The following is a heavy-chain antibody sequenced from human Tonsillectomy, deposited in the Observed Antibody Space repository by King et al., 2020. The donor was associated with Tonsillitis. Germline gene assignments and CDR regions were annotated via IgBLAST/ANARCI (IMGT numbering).Heavy chain of an antibody. Sequence: QLQESGPGLVKPSQTLSLTCAISGDSVTRNSAAWNWIRQSPSRGLEWLGRTYYRSKWYNDYAVSLKSRITINPDTSKNQFSLQQNSVTPEDTAVYYCAREGSSSSWGLDYWGQGTLVTVSS. CDR2: TYYRSKWYN. D-gene: IGHD6-13*01. V-gene: IGHV6-1*01. J-gene: IGHJ4*02. CDR1: GDSVTRNSAA. CDR3: AREGSSSSWGLDY.